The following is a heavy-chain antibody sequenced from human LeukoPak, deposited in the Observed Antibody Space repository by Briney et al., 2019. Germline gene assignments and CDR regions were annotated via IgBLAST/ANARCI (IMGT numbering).Heavy chain of an antibody. D-gene: IGHD3-16*01. Sequence: SETLSLTCGVSGGSITQPNYWTWVRQPPGKGLEWIGEVNLRGTTYYNPSLMGRVAISVDTSENPVSLQLTSVIAADTAVYYCAREGGPYRPLDYSGQGTLVTVS. CDR3: AREGGPYRPLDY. V-gene: IGHV4-4*02. CDR1: GGSITQPNY. J-gene: IGHJ4*02. CDR2: VNLRGTT.